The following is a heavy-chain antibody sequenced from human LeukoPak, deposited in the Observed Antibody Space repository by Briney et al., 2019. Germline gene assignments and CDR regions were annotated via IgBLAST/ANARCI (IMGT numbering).Heavy chain of an antibody. D-gene: IGHD6-19*01. CDR3: AKDRRGSGWYEAIDP. Sequence: GGSLRLSCAASGFTFRSYAMSWVRQAPGRGLEWVSAISGSGGSTFYADSVKGRLHISRDNSNNTLNLQMNSQRAEDTAVYYCAKDRRGSGWYEAIDPWGQGTLVTVSP. CDR1: GFTFRSYA. V-gene: IGHV3-23*01. J-gene: IGHJ5*02. CDR2: ISGSGGST.